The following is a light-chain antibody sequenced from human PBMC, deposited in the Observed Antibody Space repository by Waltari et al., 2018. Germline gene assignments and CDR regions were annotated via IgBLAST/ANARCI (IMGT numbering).Light chain of an antibody. CDR1: QSISSY. CDR2: ASS. CDR3: QQSYITPLT. J-gene: IGKJ1*01. Sequence: DIQMTQSPSSLSASVVDRVTITCRASQSISSYLNWYQQKPGKAPKLLIYASSSLRSGVPSRFSGSGSGTDFNLTISSLQPEDFATYYCQQSYITPLTFGQGTKVEFK. V-gene: IGKV1-39*01.